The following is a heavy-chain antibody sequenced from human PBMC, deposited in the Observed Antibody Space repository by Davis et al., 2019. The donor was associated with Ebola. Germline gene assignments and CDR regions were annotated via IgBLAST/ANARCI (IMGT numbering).Heavy chain of an antibody. Sequence: PARSLSLSCALSGLPVWDYGPSWVRQLPGKGLEWVSGLSGGAARTYYADSVKDQFTISRDNSKNTNYLEMNNLRAEDTGVYYCARAYSNAYWGQGTLVTVSS. CDR2: LSGGAART. CDR3: ARAYSNAY. J-gene: IGHJ4*02. CDR1: GLPVWDYG. V-gene: IGHV3-23*01. D-gene: IGHD6-13*01.